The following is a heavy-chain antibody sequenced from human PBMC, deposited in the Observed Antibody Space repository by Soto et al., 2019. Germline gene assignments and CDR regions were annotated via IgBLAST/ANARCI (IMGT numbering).Heavy chain of an antibody. D-gene: IGHD4-4*01. J-gene: IGHJ5*01. Sequence: PGESLKISCQTSGYTFTSYWIGWVRQMPGGGLEWLGLIFPRDFDVRYSPSVEGQVTISADRSTATAFLHWRSLEASDSALYFCARLVSLLQPIDSWGQGTPVTVSS. CDR1: GYTFTSYW. CDR3: ARLVSLLQPIDS. V-gene: IGHV5-51*01. CDR2: IFPRDFDV.